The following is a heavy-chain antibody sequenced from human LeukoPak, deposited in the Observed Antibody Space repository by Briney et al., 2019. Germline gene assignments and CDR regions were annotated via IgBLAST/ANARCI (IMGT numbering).Heavy chain of an antibody. D-gene: IGHD6-19*01. CDR2: ISYDGSNK. CDR1: GFTFSSYG. J-gene: IGHJ4*02. V-gene: IGHV3-30*18. Sequence: GGSLRLSCAASGFTFSSYGMHWVRQAPGKGLEWVAVISYDGSNKYYADSVKGRFTISRDNSKNTLYLQMNSLRAEDTAVYYCAKSTTGWYKFDYWGQGALVTVSS. CDR3: AKSTTGWYKFDY.